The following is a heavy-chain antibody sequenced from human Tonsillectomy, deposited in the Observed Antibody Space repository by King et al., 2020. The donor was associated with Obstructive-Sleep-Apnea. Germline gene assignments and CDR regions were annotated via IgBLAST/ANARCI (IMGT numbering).Heavy chain of an antibody. CDR3: ARENDNDTYGYSHCFDY. CDR2: IRQDGTEM. V-gene: IGHV3-7*03. J-gene: IGHJ4*02. CDR1: GFSFSTYW. D-gene: IGHD5-18*01. Sequence: VQLVESGGGLVRPGGSLRLSCAASGFSFSTYWMTWVRQAPGKGLEWVANIRQDGTEMYYVDSVKGRFTISRDNAKNSLYLQMNSPRAEDTAVYYCARENDNDTYGYSHCFDYWGQGTLVTVSS.